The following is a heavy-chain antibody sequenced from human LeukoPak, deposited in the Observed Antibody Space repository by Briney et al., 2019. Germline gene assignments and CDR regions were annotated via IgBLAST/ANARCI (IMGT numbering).Heavy chain of an antibody. J-gene: IGHJ4*02. V-gene: IGHV1-18*01. CDR2: ISGYNGNT. D-gene: IGHD4-17*01. CDR3: ARDPAYGDAYYFDY. Sequence: GASVKVSCKASGYTFTSYGISWVRQAPGQGLEWMGWISGYNGNTNYAQKLQGRVTMTTDTSTSTAYMELRSLRSDDTAVYYCARDPAYGDAYYFDYWGQGTLVTVSS. CDR1: GYTFTSYG.